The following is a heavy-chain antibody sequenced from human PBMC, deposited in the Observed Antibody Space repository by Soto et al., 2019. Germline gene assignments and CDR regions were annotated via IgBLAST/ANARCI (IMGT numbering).Heavy chain of an antibody. J-gene: IGHJ4*02. CDR1: GGSMSSGDHY. CDR3: ARHCSGGSCYWDFDY. V-gene: IGHV4-30-4*01. D-gene: IGHD2-15*01. Sequence: SETLSLTCTVSGGSMSSGDHYWNWIRQPPGKGLEWIGNIYSGGSTSYNPSLKSRLAISIDTSKNQFSLKLTSVTAADTAVYYCARHCSGGSCYWDFDYWGLVTLVTVS. CDR2: IYSGGST.